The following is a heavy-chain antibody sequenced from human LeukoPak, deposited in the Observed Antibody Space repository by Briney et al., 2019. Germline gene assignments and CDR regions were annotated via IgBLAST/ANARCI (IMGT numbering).Heavy chain of an antibody. CDR2: ISGSGGST. J-gene: IGHJ6*03. Sequence: GGSLRLSCAASGFTFSSYAMSWVRQAPGKGLEWDSAISGSGGSTYYADSVKGRFTISRDNSKNTLYLQMNSLRAEDTAVYYCAKGQNTIFGVVIIEGYYYMDVWGKGTTVTVSS. V-gene: IGHV3-23*01. CDR3: AKGQNTIFGVVIIEGYYYMDV. CDR1: GFTFSSYA. D-gene: IGHD3-3*01.